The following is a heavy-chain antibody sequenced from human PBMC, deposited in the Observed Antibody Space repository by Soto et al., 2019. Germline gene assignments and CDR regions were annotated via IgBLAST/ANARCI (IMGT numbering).Heavy chain of an antibody. V-gene: IGHV1-58*01. J-gene: IGHJ4*02. CDR2: IVVGSGNT. Sequence: GASVKVSCKASGFTFTSSAVQWVRQARGQGLEWIGWIVVGSGNTNYAQKFQERVTITRDMSTSTAYMELSSLRSEDTAVYYCATAVALATIIGYFDYWGQGTLVTVSS. CDR3: ATAVALATIIGYFDY. CDR1: GFTFTSSA. D-gene: IGHD5-12*01.